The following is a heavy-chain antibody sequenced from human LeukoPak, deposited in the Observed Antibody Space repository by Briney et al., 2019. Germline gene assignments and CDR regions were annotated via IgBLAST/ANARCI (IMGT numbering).Heavy chain of an antibody. CDR1: GGSISSYY. V-gene: IGHV4-59*12. J-gene: IGHJ2*01. Sequence: SETLSLTCTVSGGSISSYYWSWIRQPPGKGLEWIGYIYYSGSTNYNPSLKSRVTISVDTSKNQFSLKLSSVTAADTAVYYCARDGSGYDRYWYFDLWGRGTLVTVSS. CDR2: IYYSGST. D-gene: IGHD5-12*01. CDR3: ARDGSGYDRYWYFDL.